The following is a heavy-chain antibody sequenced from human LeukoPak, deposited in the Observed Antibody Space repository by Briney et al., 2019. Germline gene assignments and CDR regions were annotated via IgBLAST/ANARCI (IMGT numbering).Heavy chain of an antibody. D-gene: IGHD1-26*01. Sequence: PGVSLRLSCAASGFTFSNYAMNWVRQAPGKGLEWVSAISAGGGSTYYADSVKGRFTISRDNSKNPLYLQMNSLRAEDTAVYYCAKDEQWELLGAAFDIWGQGTMVTVSS. CDR2: ISAGGGST. V-gene: IGHV3-23*01. J-gene: IGHJ3*02. CDR3: AKDEQWELLGAAFDI. CDR1: GFTFSNYA.